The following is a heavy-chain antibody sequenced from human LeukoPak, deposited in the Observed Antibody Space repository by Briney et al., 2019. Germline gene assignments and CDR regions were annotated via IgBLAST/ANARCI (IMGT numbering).Heavy chain of an antibody. J-gene: IGHJ4*02. CDR1: GYTYTTDG. CDR3: ARESRDILTGYSLWD. V-gene: IGHV1-18*01. CDR2: IDTYSGKT. Sequence: ASVKVSCKASGYTYTTDGISWVRQAPGQGLEWMGWIDTYSGKTNYAQKFQGRVTMTSDTSTSTAYMELRSLRSDDTAVYYCARESRDILTGYSLWDWGQGTLVTVSS. D-gene: IGHD3-9*01.